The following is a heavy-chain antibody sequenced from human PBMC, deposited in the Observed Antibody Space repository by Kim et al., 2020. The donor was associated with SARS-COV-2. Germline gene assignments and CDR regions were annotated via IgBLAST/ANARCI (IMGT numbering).Heavy chain of an antibody. CDR3: ARCRRSTFLDAFDV. CDR1: DGSINDASYY. CDR2: IYYSGTT. D-gene: IGHD1-26*01. Sequence: SETLSLTCTVSDGSINDASYYWGWIRQPPGKDLEWIGTIYYSGTTYYNPSLKSRVTISVDTSKNNFSLKLTSVTAADTALYYCARCRRSTFLDAFDVWGQGTMVTVSS. V-gene: IGHV4-39*02. J-gene: IGHJ3*01.